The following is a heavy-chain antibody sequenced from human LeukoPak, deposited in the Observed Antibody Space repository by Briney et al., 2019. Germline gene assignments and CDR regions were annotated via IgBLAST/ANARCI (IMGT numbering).Heavy chain of an antibody. CDR2: ISAYNGNT. V-gene: IGHV1-18*01. CDR1: GYTFTSYG. J-gene: IGHJ3*02. CDR3: ARVQAPRTLNDAFDI. Sequence: ASVKVSCKASGYTFTSYGISWVRQAPGQGLEWMGWISAYNGNTNYAQKLQGRVTMTTDTSTSTAYMELRSLRSDDTAVYYCARVQAPRTLNDAFDIWGQGTMVTVSS.